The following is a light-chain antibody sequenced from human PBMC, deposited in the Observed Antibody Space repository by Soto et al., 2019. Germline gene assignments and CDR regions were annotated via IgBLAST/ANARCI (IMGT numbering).Light chain of an antibody. CDR3: QSYDSSLSSSV. Sequence: QSVLTQPPSVSGAPGQRVTISCTGRSSNIGAGYDVHWYQQLPGTAPKLLISTNNIRPSGVPDRFSGSKSGTSASLAITGLQAEDEADYFCQSYDSSLSSSVFGGGTKLTVL. V-gene: IGLV1-40*01. J-gene: IGLJ2*01. CDR2: TNN. CDR1: SSNIGAGYD.